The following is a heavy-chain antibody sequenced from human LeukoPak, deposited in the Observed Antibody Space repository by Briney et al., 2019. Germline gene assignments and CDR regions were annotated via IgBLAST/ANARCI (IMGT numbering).Heavy chain of an antibody. V-gene: IGHV1-69*13. D-gene: IGHD3-3*01. J-gene: IGHJ6*02. CDR2: VIPIIGTA. CDR3: ARETSDFWSGYPSTTRYGMDV. Sequence: GASVKVSCKASGYTFTSYGISWVRQAPGQGLEWMGGVIPIIGTANYAQKFQGRVTITADESTSTAYVELSSLRSEDTAVYYCARETSDFWSGYPSTTRYGMDVWGQGTTVTVSS. CDR1: GYTFTSYG.